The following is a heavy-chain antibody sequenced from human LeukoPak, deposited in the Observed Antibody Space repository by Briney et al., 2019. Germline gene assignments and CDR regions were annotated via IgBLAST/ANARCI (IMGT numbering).Heavy chain of an antibody. CDR2: IYYSGST. J-gene: IGHJ4*02. CDR3: ASPRGY. CDR1: GGSISSYY. V-gene: IGHV4-59*06. Sequence: SETLSLTCTVSGGSISSYYWSWIRQPPGKGLEWIGYIYYSGSTYYNPSLKSRVTISVDTSKNQFSLKLSSVTAADTAVYYCASPRGYWGQGTLVTVSS. D-gene: IGHD3-10*01.